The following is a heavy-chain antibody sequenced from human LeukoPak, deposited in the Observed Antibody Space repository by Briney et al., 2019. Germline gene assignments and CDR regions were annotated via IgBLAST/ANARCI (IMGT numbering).Heavy chain of an antibody. CDR3: ARDGPLRQSDYYYYYMDV. Sequence: SETLSLTCTVSGGSISSYYWSWIRQPAGKGLEGIGRIYTSGSTNYNPSLKSRVTISVDTSKNQFSLKLSSVTAADTAVYYCARDGPLRQSDYYYYYMDVWGKGTTVTVSS. CDR2: IYTSGST. V-gene: IGHV4-4*07. D-gene: IGHD5/OR15-5a*01. J-gene: IGHJ6*03. CDR1: GGSISSYY.